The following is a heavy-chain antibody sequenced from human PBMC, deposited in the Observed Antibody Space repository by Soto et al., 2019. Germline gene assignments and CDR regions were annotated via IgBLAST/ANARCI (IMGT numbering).Heavy chain of an antibody. D-gene: IGHD6-6*01. J-gene: IGHJ3*02. CDR2: INPTSGGT. CDR1: GYTFTGNY. Sequence: QVQLVQSGAEVKKPGASVKVSCKASGYTFTGNYMHWVRQAPGQGLEWMGWINPTSGGTYYAQKFQGRVTVTRDTSISTAYMELSRLRSDDTAVYYCARDGYSSSPFEIWGQGTMVTVSS. CDR3: ARDGYSSSPFEI. V-gene: IGHV1-2*02.